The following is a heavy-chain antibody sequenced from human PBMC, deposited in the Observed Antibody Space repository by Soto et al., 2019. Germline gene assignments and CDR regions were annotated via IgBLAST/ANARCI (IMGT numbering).Heavy chain of an antibody. CDR2: IYHSGST. Sequence: QVKLQESGPGLVKPSGTLSLTCAVSGGSISSSNWWSWVRQPPGKGLEWIGEIYHSGSTNYNPSLKSRVTMSVDKSKNQFSLMRSSVTAADTAVYYCARVTRAAAGTDWGQGTLVTVS. J-gene: IGHJ4*02. CDR3: ARVTRAAAGTD. D-gene: IGHD6-13*01. V-gene: IGHV4-4*02. CDR1: GGSISSSNW.